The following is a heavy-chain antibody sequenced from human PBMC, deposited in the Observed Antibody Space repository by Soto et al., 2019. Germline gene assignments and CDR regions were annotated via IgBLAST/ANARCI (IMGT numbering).Heavy chain of an antibody. CDR3: AHSEGLRPSTRDYYGMDV. CDR2: IYWDDDK. D-gene: IGHD4-17*01. Sequence: QITLKESGPTLVKPTQTLTLTCTFSGLSLSTSGVGVGWIRQPPGKALEWLALIYWDDDKRYSPSLKSRLTITQGTSQNQVVRTMANMDPVDTATYYCAHSEGLRPSTRDYYGMDVWGQGTTVTVSS. CDR1: GLSLSTSGVG. V-gene: IGHV2-5*02. J-gene: IGHJ6*02.